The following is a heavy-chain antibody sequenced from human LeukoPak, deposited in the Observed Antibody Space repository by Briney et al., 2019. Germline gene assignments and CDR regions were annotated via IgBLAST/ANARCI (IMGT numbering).Heavy chain of an antibody. Sequence: GGSLRLSCAASGFTFSSYSMNWVRQAPGKGLEWVSYISSSSSTIYYADSVKGRFTISRDNAKNSLYLQMNSLRDEDTAVCYCARDGAVLLWFGESYDAFDIWGQGTMVTVSS. CDR2: ISSSSSTI. CDR3: ARDGAVLLWFGESYDAFDI. J-gene: IGHJ3*02. CDR1: GFTFSSYS. D-gene: IGHD3-10*01. V-gene: IGHV3-48*02.